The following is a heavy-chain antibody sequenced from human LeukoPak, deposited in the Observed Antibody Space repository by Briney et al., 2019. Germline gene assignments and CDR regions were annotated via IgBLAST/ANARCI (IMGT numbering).Heavy chain of an antibody. V-gene: IGHV4-39*07. CDR2: IYYSGST. CDR1: GGSISSSSYY. Sequence: SETLSLTRTVSGGSISSSSYYWGWIRQPPGKGLEWIGSIYYSGSTYYNPSLKSRVTISVDTSKNQFSLKLSSVTAADTAVYYCARGPIVVVPAAMAFDYWGQGTLVTVSS. D-gene: IGHD2-2*01. J-gene: IGHJ4*02. CDR3: ARGPIVVVPAAMAFDY.